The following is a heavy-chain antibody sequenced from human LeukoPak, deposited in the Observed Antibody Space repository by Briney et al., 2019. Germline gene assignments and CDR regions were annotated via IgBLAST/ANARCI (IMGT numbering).Heavy chain of an antibody. CDR2: ISGSGGST. CDR3: AKDITGTTAY. V-gene: IGHV3-23*01. J-gene: IGHJ4*02. CDR1: GFTFSSHV. Sequence: PGGSLRLPCAASGFTFSSHVMSWVRQAPGKGLEWVSVISGSGGSTYYADSVKGRFTISRDNSKNTLYLQMNSLRAEDTAVYYCAKDITGTTAYWGQGTLVTVSS. D-gene: IGHD1-7*01.